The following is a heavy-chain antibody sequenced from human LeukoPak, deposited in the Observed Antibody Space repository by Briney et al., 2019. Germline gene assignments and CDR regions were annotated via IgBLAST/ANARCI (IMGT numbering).Heavy chain of an antibody. CDR1: GYRFTSYL. D-gene: IGHD5-24*01. Sequence: HGELLKTSCKGSGYRFTSYLIGRVRQMPGEGLEWIGIIYPGDSATSSSPSFQGHVTISADKSISTAYLQWSRLKASDTAMYYCARLRDGYNSYYDYWGQGTLVTVSS. CDR2: IYPGDSAT. CDR3: ARLRDGYNSYYDY. J-gene: IGHJ4*02. V-gene: IGHV5-51*01.